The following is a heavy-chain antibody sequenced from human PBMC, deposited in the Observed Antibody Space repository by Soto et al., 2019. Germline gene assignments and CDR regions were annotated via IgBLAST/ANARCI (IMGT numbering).Heavy chain of an antibody. V-gene: IGHV3-23*01. D-gene: IGHD6-13*01. CDR1: GFTFSSYG. CDR2: ISGSGGST. J-gene: IGHJ4*02. Sequence: GGSLRLSCAASGFTFSSYGMSWVRQAPGKGLEWVLAISGSGGSTYYADSVKGRFTISRDNSKNTLYLQMNSLRAEDTAVYYCAKSSWAAAGTQFDYWGQGTLVTVSS. CDR3: AKSSWAAAGTQFDY.